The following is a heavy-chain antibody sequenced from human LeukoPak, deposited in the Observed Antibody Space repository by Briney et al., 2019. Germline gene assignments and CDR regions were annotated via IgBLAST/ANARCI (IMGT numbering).Heavy chain of an antibody. Sequence: SETLSLTCAVSGGSISSNNWWSWVRQPPGKGLEWIGSIYYNGGTYYNPSLKSRVTISVDTSKNQFSLKLRSVTAADTAVYYCARLPRSDIAVAGPIDYWGQGTLVTVSS. CDR1: GGSISSNNW. J-gene: IGHJ4*02. CDR2: IYYNGGT. CDR3: ARLPRSDIAVAGPIDY. D-gene: IGHD6-19*01. V-gene: IGHV4-39*01.